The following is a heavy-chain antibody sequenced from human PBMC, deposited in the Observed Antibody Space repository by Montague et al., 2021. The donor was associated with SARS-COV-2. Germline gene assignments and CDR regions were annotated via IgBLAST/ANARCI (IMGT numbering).Heavy chain of an antibody. J-gene: IGHJ4*02. CDR2: LFHRGDT. D-gene: IGHD3-9*01. Sequence: SETLSLTCLVSGDSVSSDSYFWAWIRQAPGKGLEGIGSLFHRGDTYHNPSLKDRLIMSVDTSNNRFSLKLSAVSAADTAVYYCAGHRVSYLVVTGYSGHFDFWGQGSLITVSS. CDR3: AGHRVSYLVVTGYSGHFDF. V-gene: IGHV4-39*01. CDR1: GDSVSSDSYF.